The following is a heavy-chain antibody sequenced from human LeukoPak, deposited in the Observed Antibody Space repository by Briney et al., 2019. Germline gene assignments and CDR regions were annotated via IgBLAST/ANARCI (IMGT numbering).Heavy chain of an antibody. D-gene: IGHD2-15*01. CDR2: ITGSGGNT. CDR1: GFTFSNYA. J-gene: IGHJ5*02. V-gene: IGHV3-23*01. Sequence: GGSLRLSCADSGFTFSNYAMSWVRQAPGKGLEWVSAITGSGGNTYYADSVKGRFTISRDNAKNTLYLQMNSLRAEDTAVYYCAREYSTGFDPWGQGTLVTVSS. CDR3: AREYSTGFDP.